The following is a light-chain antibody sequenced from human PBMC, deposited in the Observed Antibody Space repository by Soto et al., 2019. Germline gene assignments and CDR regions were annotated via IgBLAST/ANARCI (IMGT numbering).Light chain of an antibody. J-gene: IGLJ2*01. Sequence: QSALTQPASVSGSPGQSITISCTGTSSDVGSHNFVSWYQQHPGKAPKLVIYEVSTRPSGVSHRFSGSKSGNTASLTISGLQAEDEADYYCYSYVGAISFGGGTQLTVL. CDR1: SSDVGSHNF. CDR3: YSYVGAIS. CDR2: EVS. V-gene: IGLV2-23*02.